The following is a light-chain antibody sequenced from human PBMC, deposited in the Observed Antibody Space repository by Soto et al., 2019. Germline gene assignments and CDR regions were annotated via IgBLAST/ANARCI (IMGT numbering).Light chain of an antibody. CDR1: SNDVGGYNL. J-gene: IGLJ3*02. Sequence: QSVLTQPASVSGSPGQSITISCTGTSNDVGGYNLVSWFQQHPGKAPKLMISEVNKRPSGVSNRFSGSKSANTASLTISGLQAEDEADYYWCSHVGGSSPPWVFGGGTQLTVL. V-gene: IGLV2-23*02. CDR3: CSHVGGSSPPWV. CDR2: EVN.